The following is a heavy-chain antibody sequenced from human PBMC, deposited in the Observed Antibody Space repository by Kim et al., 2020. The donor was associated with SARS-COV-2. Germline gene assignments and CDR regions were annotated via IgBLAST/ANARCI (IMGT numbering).Heavy chain of an antibody. Sequence: GEYLKISCKGSGYSFTSYWIGWVRQMPGKGLEWMGIIYPGESDTRYSPSFQGQVTISPDKSISTAYLQWSSLKASDTAMYYCARLDSNYETENWFDPWGQGTLVTVSS. CDR1: GYSFTSYW. J-gene: IGHJ5*02. CDR3: ARLDSNYETENWFDP. CDR2: IYPGESDT. V-gene: IGHV5-51*01. D-gene: IGHD4-4*01.